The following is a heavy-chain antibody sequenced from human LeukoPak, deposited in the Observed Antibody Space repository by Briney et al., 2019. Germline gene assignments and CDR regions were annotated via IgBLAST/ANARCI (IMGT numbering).Heavy chain of an antibody. D-gene: IGHD1-26*01. CDR3: AIYSDTYYFDH. CDR1: GYSFTSYW. J-gene: IGHJ4*02. Sequence: GESLKISCKGSGYSFTSYWIRWVRQMPGKGLEWMGRIDPSDSYTYYSPSFQGRVTIAADKSISTAYVQWSSLKASDTAMYYCAIYSDTYYFDHWGQGTLVTVSS. V-gene: IGHV5-10-1*01. CDR2: IDPSDSYT.